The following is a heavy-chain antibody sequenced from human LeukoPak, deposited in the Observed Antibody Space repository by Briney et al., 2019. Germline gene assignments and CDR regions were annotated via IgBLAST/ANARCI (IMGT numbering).Heavy chain of an antibody. V-gene: IGHV4-39*07. CDR3: AREAINDRADY. J-gene: IGHJ4*02. CDR2: IYYSGST. CDR1: GGSISSSSYY. D-gene: IGHD3-22*01. Sequence: SETLSLTCTVSGGSISSSSYYWGWIRQPPGKGLAWIGSIYYSGSTYYNPSLKSRVTISVDTSKNQFSLKLSSVTAADTAVYYCAREAINDRADYWGQGTLVTVSS.